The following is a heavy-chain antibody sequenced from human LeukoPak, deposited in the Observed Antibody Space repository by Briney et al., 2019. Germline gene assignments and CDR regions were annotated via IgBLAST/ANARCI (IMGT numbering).Heavy chain of an antibody. CDR1: GFTVSSNY. CDR2: IYTGGTI. J-gene: IGHJ3*02. D-gene: IGHD1-1*01. CDR3: ARVLAGSAFDI. Sequence: GGSLRLSCAASGFTVSSNYMSWVRQAPGKGLEWVSIIYTGGTIYYADSVKGRFTVSRDISKNMLYLQMNSLRAEDTAVYYCARVLAGSAFDIWGQGTMVTVSS. V-gene: IGHV3-53*01.